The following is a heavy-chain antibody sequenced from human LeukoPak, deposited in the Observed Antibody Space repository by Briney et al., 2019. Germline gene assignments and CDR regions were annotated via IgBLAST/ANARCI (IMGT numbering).Heavy chain of an antibody. CDR1: GFTFSSYW. J-gene: IGHJ6*03. V-gene: IGHV3-7*01. D-gene: IGHD4-17*01. Sequence: GGSLRLSCAASGFTFSSYWMSWVRQAPGKGLEWVANIKQDGSEKYCVDSVKGRFTISRDNAKNSLYLQMNSLRAEDTAVYYCARERPTVTPRPFYYYYYYMDVWGKGTTVTVSS. CDR2: IKQDGSEK. CDR3: ARERPTVTPRPFYYYYYYMDV.